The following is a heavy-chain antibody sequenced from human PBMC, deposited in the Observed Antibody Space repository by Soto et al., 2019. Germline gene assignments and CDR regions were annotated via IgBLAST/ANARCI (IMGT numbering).Heavy chain of an antibody. V-gene: IGHV1-69*13. CDR2: IMPIFGAP. Sequence: SVKVSCKASGYTFTSYSIHWVRQAPGQGLEWMGGIMPIFGAPNYAQKFRGRVTITADESTSTAYMELSSLRSGDTAVYYCAVRSTYSHYYYALDVWGQGTTVTVSS. CDR1: GYTFTSYS. D-gene: IGHD3-3*01. CDR3: AVRSTYSHYYYALDV. J-gene: IGHJ6*02.